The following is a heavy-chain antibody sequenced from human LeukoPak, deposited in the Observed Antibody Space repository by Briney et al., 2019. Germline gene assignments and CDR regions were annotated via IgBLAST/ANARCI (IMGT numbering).Heavy chain of an antibody. Sequence: GGSLRLSCAVSGITLSNYGMSWVRQAPGKGLEWVAGISGSGGSSNYADSVKGRFSISRDNPKNTLYLQMNSLRAEDTAVYFCAKRGVVIRVVLVGFHKEAYYFDSWGQGALVTVSS. V-gene: IGHV3-23*01. CDR2: ISGSGGSS. CDR1: GITLSNYG. D-gene: IGHD3-10*01. J-gene: IGHJ4*02. CDR3: AKRGVVIRVVLVGFHKEAYYFDS.